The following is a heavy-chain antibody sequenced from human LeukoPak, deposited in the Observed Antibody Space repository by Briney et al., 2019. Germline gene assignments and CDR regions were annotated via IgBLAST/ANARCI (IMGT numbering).Heavy chain of an antibody. CDR3: ASGLDGYNFDY. V-gene: IGHV3-53*05. Sequence: GGSLRLSCAASGFTVSSNYMSWVRQAPGKGLEWVSIIYSGGSTFYADSVKGRFTISRDNSKNTLYLQMGSLRAEDMAVYYCASGLDGYNFDYWGQGTLVTVSS. D-gene: IGHD5-24*01. J-gene: IGHJ4*02. CDR2: IYSGGST. CDR1: GFTVSSNY.